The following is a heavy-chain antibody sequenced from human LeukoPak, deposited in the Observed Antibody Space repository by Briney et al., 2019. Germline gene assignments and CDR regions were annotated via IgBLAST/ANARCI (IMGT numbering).Heavy chain of an antibody. CDR2: IYYSGST. CDR1: GGSISSGGYY. D-gene: IGHD6-13*01. Sequence: SSETLSLTCTVSGGSISSGGYYWSWIRQHPGKGLEWIGYIYYSGSTYYNPSLKSRVTISVDTSKNQFSLKLSSVTAADTAVYYCARDRSSIGVFDYWGQGTLVTVSS. V-gene: IGHV4-31*03. J-gene: IGHJ4*02. CDR3: ARDRSSIGVFDY.